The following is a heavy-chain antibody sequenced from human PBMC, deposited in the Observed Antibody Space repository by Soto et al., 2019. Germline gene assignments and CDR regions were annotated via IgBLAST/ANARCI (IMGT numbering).Heavy chain of an antibody. J-gene: IGHJ4*02. V-gene: IGHV4-39*01. CDR1: GGSISSSSYY. D-gene: IGHD2-15*01. CDR2: IYYSGST. CDR3: ARYCSGGSCYSGYVY. Sequence: QLQLQESGPGLVKPSETLSLTCTVSGGSISSSSYYWGWIRQPPGKGLEWIGSIYYSGSTYYNPSLKSRVTISVDTSKNQFALKLSSVTAADTAVYYCARYCSGGSCYSGYVYWGQGTLVTVSS.